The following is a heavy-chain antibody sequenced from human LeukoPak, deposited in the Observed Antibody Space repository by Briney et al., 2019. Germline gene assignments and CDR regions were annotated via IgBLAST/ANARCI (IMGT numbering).Heavy chain of an antibody. Sequence: GRSLRLSCAASGFTFSSYGMHWVRQAPGKGLEWVAVIWYDGSNKYYADSVKGRFTISRDNSKNTLYLEMNSLRAEDTAVYHCARTNDYGGNGGIDYWGQGTLVTVSS. V-gene: IGHV3-33*01. CDR1: GFTFSSYG. D-gene: IGHD4-23*01. J-gene: IGHJ4*02. CDR3: ARTNDYGGNGGIDY. CDR2: IWYDGSNK.